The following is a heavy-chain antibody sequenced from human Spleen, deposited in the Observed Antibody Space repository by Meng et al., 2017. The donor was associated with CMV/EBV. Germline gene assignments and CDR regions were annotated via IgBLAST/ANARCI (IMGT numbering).Heavy chain of an antibody. V-gene: IGHV4-39*07. CDR2: IYYSGST. J-gene: IGHJ6*02. CDR1: GGSISSSSYY. CDR3: ARGSSPGYYYYGMDV. Sequence: SETLSLTCTVSGGSISSSSYYWGWIRQPPGKGLEWTGRIYYSGSTDYNPSLKSRVTISVDTSKNQFSLKLSSVTAADTAVYYCARGSSPGYYYYGMDVWGQGTTVTVSS. D-gene: IGHD6-6*01.